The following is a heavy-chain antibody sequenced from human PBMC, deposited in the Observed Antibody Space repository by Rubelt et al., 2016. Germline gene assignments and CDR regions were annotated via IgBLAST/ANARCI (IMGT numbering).Heavy chain of an antibody. V-gene: IGHV3-23*04. J-gene: IGHJ4*02. D-gene: IGHD6-19*01. Sequence: EVQLVESGGGLVRPGGSLRLSCAASGFTLSSFVMSWVRHTPGKGLEWVSAISGSGGSTYYADSVKGRFTISKDNSENRVYLHRNSLGVEDTAVYYCARLGSGWYFDYWGQGTLVTVSS. CDR2: ISGSGGST. CDR1: GFTLSSFV. CDR3: ARLGSGWYFDY.